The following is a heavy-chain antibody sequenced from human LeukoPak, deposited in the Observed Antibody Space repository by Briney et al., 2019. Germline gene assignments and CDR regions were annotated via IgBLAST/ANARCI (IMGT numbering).Heavy chain of an antibody. D-gene: IGHD2-15*01. CDR3: ASGVVVAATFWFDP. V-gene: IGHV4-34*01. CDR1: GVSFSGYY. Sequence: PSETLSLTCAVYGVSFSGYYWSWIRQPPGKGLEWIGEINHSGSTNYNPSLKGRVTISVDTSKNQFSLKLSSVTAADTAVYYCASGVVVAATFWFDPWGQGTLVTVSS. CDR2: INHSGST. J-gene: IGHJ5*02.